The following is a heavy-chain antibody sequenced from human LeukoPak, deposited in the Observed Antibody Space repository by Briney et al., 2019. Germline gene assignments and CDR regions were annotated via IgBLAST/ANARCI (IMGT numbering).Heavy chain of an antibody. CDR1: GFTFRSYA. Sequence: GGSLRLSCAAPGFTFRSYAMHWVRQAPGKGLEWVAVVWNDGSERYYADSVRGRFTISRDNSKNKLYLQMNSLSAEDTAIYYCARDPVTIYDNSGYYFDYWGQGTRVTVSS. V-gene: IGHV3-33*01. CDR3: ARDPVTIYDNSGYYFDY. D-gene: IGHD3-22*01. CDR2: VWNDGSER. J-gene: IGHJ4*02.